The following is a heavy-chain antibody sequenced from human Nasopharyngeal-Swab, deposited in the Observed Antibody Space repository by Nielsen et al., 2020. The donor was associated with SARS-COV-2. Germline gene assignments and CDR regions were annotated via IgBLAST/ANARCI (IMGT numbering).Heavy chain of an antibody. CDR3: ARDKSTTGNYYYYGMDV. CDR2: INHSGST. CDR1: GGSFSGYY. D-gene: IGHD1-1*01. Sequence: SETLSLTCAVYGGSFSGYYWSWIRQPPGKGLEWIGEINHSGSTNYNPSLKSRVTISVDTPKNQFSLKLSSVTAADTAVYYCARDKSTTGNYYYYGMDVWGQGTTVTVSS. V-gene: IGHV4-34*01. J-gene: IGHJ6*02.